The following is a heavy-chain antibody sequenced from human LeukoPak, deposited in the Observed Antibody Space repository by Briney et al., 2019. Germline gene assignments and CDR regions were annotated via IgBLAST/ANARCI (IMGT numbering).Heavy chain of an antibody. CDR2: ISGSGGST. D-gene: IGHD6-13*01. CDR1: GFTFSSYS. CDR3: AKAGGSNRSYSSSWYYFDY. V-gene: IGHV3-23*01. J-gene: IGHJ4*02. Sequence: HTGGSLRLSCAASGFTFSSYSMNWVRQPPGKGLEWVSAISGSGGSTYYADSVKGRFTISRDNSKNTLYLQMNSLRAEDTAVYYCAKAGGSNRSYSSSWYYFDYWGQGTLVTVSS.